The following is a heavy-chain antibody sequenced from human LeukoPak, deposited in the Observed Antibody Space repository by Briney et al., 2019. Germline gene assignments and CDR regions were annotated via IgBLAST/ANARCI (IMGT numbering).Heavy chain of an antibody. CDR3: ARTTTVRGTYYMDV. Sequence: SETLSLTCAVYGGSFIGYYWSWIRQPPGKGLEWIGEINHFGSTNYNPSLKSRVTISIDTSKNQFSLKLSSVTAADTAVYYCARTTTVRGTYYMDVWGKGTTVTISS. CDR2: INHFGST. V-gene: IGHV4-34*01. D-gene: IGHD3-10*01. CDR1: GGSFIGYY. J-gene: IGHJ6*03.